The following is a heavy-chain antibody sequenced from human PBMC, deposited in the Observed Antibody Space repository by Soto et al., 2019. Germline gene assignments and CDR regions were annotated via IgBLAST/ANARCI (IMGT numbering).Heavy chain of an antibody. CDR3: AKDLHIRDIEPTIVDY. D-gene: IGHD5-12*01. CDR2: ISYDGSNK. Sequence: GGSLRLSCAASGFTFSSYGMHWVRQAPGKGLEWVAVISYDGSNKYYADSVKGRFTISRDNSKNTLYLQMNSLRAEDTAVYYCAKDLHIRDIEPTIVDYWCQGTLVTVSS. J-gene: IGHJ4*02. CDR1: GFTFSSYG. V-gene: IGHV3-30*18.